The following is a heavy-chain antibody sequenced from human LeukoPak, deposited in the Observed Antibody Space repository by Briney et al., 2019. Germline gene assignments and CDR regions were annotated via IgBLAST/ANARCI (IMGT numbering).Heavy chain of an antibody. CDR3: AVAPNSNRFDF. CDR1: GDSTSSFY. V-gene: IGHV4-59*03. Sequence: SETLSLTCTVSGDSTSSFYWNWIRQSPGKGLEWIGNIHYSGSSVYNPSLKSRCTISIDTSSRQFFLKLDSVAPADTAVNTCAVAPNSNRFDFWGPGTLVTVSS. CDR2: IHYSGSS. D-gene: IGHD2-8*01. J-gene: IGHJ4*02.